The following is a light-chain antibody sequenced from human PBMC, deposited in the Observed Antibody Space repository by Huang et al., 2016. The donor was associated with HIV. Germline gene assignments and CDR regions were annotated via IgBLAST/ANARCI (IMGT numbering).Light chain of an antibody. CDR1: QSVSCNY. CDR3: QQYGTSRYT. J-gene: IGKJ2*01. V-gene: IGKV3-20*01. Sequence: VLTQSPGTLSLSPGERATLSCRAIQSVSCNYLALYQQKPGHAPRLLIYGASSRATGIPDRFSGSGSGTNFTLTLSRLGPEDFAVYYCQQYGTSRYTFGQGTKLEIK. CDR2: GAS.